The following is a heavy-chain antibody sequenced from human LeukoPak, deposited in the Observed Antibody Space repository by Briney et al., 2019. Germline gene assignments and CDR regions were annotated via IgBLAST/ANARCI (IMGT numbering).Heavy chain of an antibody. V-gene: IGHV3-30-3*01. CDR1: GFTFSSYA. CDR3: ARDQRGVIDY. D-gene: IGHD3-10*01. J-gene: IGHJ4*02. Sequence: SGGSLRLSCAASGFTFSSYAMHWVRQAPGKGLEWVAVITYDGSNKYYADSVKGRFTISRDNSKNTLYLQMNRLRAEDTAVYYCARDQRGVIDYWGQGTLVTVSS. CDR2: ITYDGSNK.